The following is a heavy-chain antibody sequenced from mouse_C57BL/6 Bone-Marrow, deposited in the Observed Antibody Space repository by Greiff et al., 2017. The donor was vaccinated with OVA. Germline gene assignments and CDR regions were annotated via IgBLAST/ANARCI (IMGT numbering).Heavy chain of an antibody. J-gene: IGHJ4*01. D-gene: IGHD1-1*01. CDR1: GFTINDYY. CDR2: IVPGNGDT. V-gene: IGHV14-4*01. CDR3: TTPLLLRCSMDY. Sequence: VQLQQSGAELVRPGASVTLSCTASGFTINDYYMYWVKQRPEHGLAWIGWIVPGNGDTDYASTFKGKATITTDTSSNTAYLQLSSLTSEDTAVNYCTTPLLLRCSMDYWGQGTSVTVSA.